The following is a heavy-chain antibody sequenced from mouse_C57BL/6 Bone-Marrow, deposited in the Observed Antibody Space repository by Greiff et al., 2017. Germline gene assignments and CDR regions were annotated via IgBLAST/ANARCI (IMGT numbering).Heavy chain of an antibody. D-gene: IGHD1-1*01. V-gene: IGHV1-4*01. CDR3: AHYYYCSSPWFAY. Sequence: VKLVESGAELVRPGASVKMSCKASGYTFTSYTMHWVNQRPGQGLEWIGYINPSSGDTKYNQKFKDKATLTVDKSPSTAYMQLSSLTSEDSAVYYCAHYYYCSSPWFAYWGQGTLVTVSA. CDR2: INPSSGDT. J-gene: IGHJ3*01. CDR1: GYTFTSYT.